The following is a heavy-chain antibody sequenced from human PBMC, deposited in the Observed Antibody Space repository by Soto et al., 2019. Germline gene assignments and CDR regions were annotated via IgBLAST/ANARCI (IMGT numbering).Heavy chain of an antibody. D-gene: IGHD3-22*01. CDR1: GFTFSSYS. CDR2: ISSSSSYI. CDR3: ARSGQYYYDSSGYYVDAFDI. V-gene: IGHV3-21*01. J-gene: IGHJ3*02. Sequence: PVGSLRLSCAASGFTFSSYSMNWVRQAPGKGLEWVSSISSSSSYIYYADSVKGRFTISRDNAKNSLYLQMNSLRAEDTAVYYCARSGQYYYDSSGYYVDAFDIWGQRTMVTVSS.